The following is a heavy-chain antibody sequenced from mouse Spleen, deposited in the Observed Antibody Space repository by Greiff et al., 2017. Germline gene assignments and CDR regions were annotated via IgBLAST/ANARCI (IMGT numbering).Heavy chain of an antibody. J-gene: IGHJ3*01. V-gene: IGHV5-12-1*01. CDR3: ARDKEGYYYGSSSWFAY. D-gene: IGHD1-1*01. CDR2: ISSGGGST. CDR1: GFTFSSYY. Sequence: EVQGVESGGGLVKLGGSLKLSCAASGFTFSSYYMSWVRQTPEKRLEWVATISSGGGSTYYPDSVKGRFTISRDNAKNTLYLQMSSLNSEDTAVYYCARDKEGYYYGSSSWFAYWGQGTLVTVSA.